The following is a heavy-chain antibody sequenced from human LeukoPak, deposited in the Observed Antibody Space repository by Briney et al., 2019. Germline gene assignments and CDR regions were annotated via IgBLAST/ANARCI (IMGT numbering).Heavy chain of an antibody. CDR1: GFTFSSYG. D-gene: IGHD6-19*01. CDR2: ISYDGSNK. J-gene: IGHJ4*02. V-gene: IGHV3-30*18. Sequence: GGSLRLSCAASGFTFSSYGMHWVRQAPGKGLEWVAVISYDGSNKYYADSVKGRFTISRDNSKNTLYLQMNSLRAEDTAVYYCAKVAGTPFDYWGQGTLVTVSS. CDR3: AKVAGTPFDY.